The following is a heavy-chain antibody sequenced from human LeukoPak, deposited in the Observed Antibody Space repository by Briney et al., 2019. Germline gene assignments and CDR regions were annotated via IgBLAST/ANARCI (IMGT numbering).Heavy chain of an antibody. CDR1: GGSVGSGSYY. V-gene: IGHV4-61*01. D-gene: IGHD3-16*01. Sequence: SETLSLTCTVSGGSVGSGSYYWSWIRQPPGKGLEWIGYIYYSGSTNYNPSLKSRVTISVDTPKNQFSLKLSSVTAADTAVYYCAREGEQIDYWGQGTLVTVSS. CDR3: AREGEQIDY. J-gene: IGHJ4*02. CDR2: IYYSGST.